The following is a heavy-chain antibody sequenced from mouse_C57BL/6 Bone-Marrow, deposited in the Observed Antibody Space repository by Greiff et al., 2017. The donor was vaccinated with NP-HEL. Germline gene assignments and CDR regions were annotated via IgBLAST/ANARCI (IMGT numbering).Heavy chain of an antibody. CDR2: INPYNGGT. D-gene: IGHD2-3*01. CDR3: ARYRIYDGYSNYFDY. J-gene: IGHJ2*01. V-gene: IGHV1-19*01. CDR1: GYTFTDYY. Sequence: EVQLQQSGPVLVKPGASVKMSCKASGYTFTDYYMNWVKQSHGKSLEWIGVINPYNGGTSYNQKFKGKATLTVDKSSSTAYMELNSLTSEDSAVYYCARYRIYDGYSNYFDYWGQGTTLTVSS.